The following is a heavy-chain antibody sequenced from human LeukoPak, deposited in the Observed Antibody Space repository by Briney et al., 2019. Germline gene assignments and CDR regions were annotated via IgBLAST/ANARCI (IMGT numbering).Heavy chain of an antibody. Sequence: GASVKVSCKASGYTFTGYCMHWVRQAPGQGLEWMGWINPNSGGTNYAQKFQGRVTMSRDTSISTAYMELSRLRSDDTAVYYCARGSYNWNDGGYYFDYWGQGTLVTVSS. CDR2: INPNSGGT. CDR1: GYTFTGYC. D-gene: IGHD1-1*01. CDR3: ARGSYNWNDGGYYFDY. V-gene: IGHV1-2*02. J-gene: IGHJ4*02.